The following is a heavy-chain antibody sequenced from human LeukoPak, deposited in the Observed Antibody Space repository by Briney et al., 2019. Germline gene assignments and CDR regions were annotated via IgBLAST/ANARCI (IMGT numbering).Heavy chain of an antibody. CDR2: IYYSGST. D-gene: IGHD4-17*01. V-gene: IGHV4-39*07. CDR1: GGSISSSSYY. J-gene: IGHJ3*02. CDR3: ARTPSRGPTARPDAFDI. Sequence: SETLSLTCSVSGGSISSSSYYWAWIRQPPGKGLEWIASIYYSGSTYYNPSLRSRVTISVDTSKNQFSLKLSSVTAADTAVYYCARTPSRGPTARPDAFDIWGQGTMVTVSS.